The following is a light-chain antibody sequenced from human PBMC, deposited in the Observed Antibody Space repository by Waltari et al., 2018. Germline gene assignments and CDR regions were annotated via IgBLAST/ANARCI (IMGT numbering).Light chain of an antibody. CDR1: QSISSW. Sequence: DFQMTQSPSTLSASVGYRVNITCRASQSISSWLAWYQHKPGKAPTILIYKASSLKNAVPSRFSGSGSGTEFTLTISSLQPDDFATYYCQQYNSYSYTFGQGTKLGIK. V-gene: IGKV1-5*03. CDR3: QQYNSYSYT. J-gene: IGKJ2*01. CDR2: KAS.